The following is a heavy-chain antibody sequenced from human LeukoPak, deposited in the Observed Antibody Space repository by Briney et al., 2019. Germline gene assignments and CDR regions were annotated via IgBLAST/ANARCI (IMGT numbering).Heavy chain of an antibody. V-gene: IGHV3-21*03. CDR3: ARDRDSSGLYGGADL. CDR1: GFSFSFSN. CDR2: ISSTNGHT. Sequence: GGSLRLSCAASGFSFSFSNMNWVRQAPGKGLEWVSYISSTNGHTYYADSVNGRFTISRDTAKNSLYLQMNSLRVEDTVIYFCARDRDSSGLYGGADLWGQGVLVTVSA. J-gene: IGHJ5*02. D-gene: IGHD6-19*01.